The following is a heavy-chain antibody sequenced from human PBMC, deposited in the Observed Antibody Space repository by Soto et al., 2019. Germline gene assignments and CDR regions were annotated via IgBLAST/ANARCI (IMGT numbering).Heavy chain of an antibody. Sequence: PGGSLRLSCAASGFTFDDYTMHWVRQAPGKGLEWVSLISWDGGSTYYADSVKGRFTISRDNSKNSLYLQMNSLRTEDTSLYYCAKDMVTTEDLYGMDVWGQGTTVTVSS. J-gene: IGHJ6*02. CDR1: GFTFDDYT. CDR2: ISWDGGST. D-gene: IGHD4-17*01. V-gene: IGHV3-43*01. CDR3: AKDMVTTEDLYGMDV.